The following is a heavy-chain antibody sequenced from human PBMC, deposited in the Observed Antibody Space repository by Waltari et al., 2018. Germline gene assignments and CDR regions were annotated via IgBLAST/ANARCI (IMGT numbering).Heavy chain of an antibody. D-gene: IGHD3-16*01. Sequence: EVQLVQSGAEVKKPGATVKISCKASGSTFTDYYIPWVQQAPGKGLEWMGRVDPEDGETIYAEKCQGRVTITADTSTDTAYMELRSLRSEDTAVYYCATVPGGLSLFPGFDYWGQGTLVTVSS. CDR3: ATVPGGLSLFPGFDY. J-gene: IGHJ4*02. CDR1: GSTFTDYY. V-gene: IGHV1-69-2*01. CDR2: VDPEDGET.